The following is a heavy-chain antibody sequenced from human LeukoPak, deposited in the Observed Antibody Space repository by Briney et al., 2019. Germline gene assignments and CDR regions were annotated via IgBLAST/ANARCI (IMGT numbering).Heavy chain of an antibody. V-gene: IGHV1-18*01. CDR1: GCTLTSFG. CDR2: ISAYNCNT. J-gene: IGHJ6*03. CDR3: ARDFDHFYMDV. Sequence: ASVKVSCKASGCTLTSFGISGVRQAPGQGLEGMGWISAYNCNTNYEQKLQGRVTITTDTSTSTAYMELRSLRSDDTAVYYCARDFDHFYMDVWGKGTTVTVSS.